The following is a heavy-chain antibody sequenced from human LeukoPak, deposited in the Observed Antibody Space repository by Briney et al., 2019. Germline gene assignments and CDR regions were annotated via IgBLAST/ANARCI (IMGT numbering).Heavy chain of an antibody. Sequence: KASETLSLTCTVSGGSINNYYWSWIRQPAGTGLEWIGRINASGRTNYNPSLKSRVTMSVDTSKNQFSLKVNSVTAADTAVYYCARVGAYCGGDCYSDYWGQGTLVTVSS. J-gene: IGHJ4*02. D-gene: IGHD2-21*02. CDR2: INASGRT. V-gene: IGHV4-4*07. CDR1: GGSINNYY. CDR3: ARVGAYCGGDCYSDY.